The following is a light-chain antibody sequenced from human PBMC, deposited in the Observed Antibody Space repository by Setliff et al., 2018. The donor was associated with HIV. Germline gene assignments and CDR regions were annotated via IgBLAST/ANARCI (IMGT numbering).Light chain of an antibody. CDR2: DVK. CDR3: CSYAGSGPV. CDR1: SSDVGGYNY. Sequence: QSALTQPASVSGSPGQSITLSCTGTSSDVGGYNYVSWYQQHPAKAPKLMIYDVKNRPSGVSDRFSGSKSGNTASLTISGLQAEDEADYYCCSYAGSGPVFGAGTKVTVL. V-gene: IGLV2-23*02. J-gene: IGLJ1*01.